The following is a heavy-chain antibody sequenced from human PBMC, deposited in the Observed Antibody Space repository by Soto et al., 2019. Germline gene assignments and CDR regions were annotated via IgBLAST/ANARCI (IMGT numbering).Heavy chain of an antibody. CDR1: GFTFSSYA. J-gene: IGHJ6*02. CDR3: ANLEYSSSILAHYYYYYGMDV. Sequence: GGSLRLSCAASGFTFSSYAMHWVRQAPGKGLEWVAVISYDGSNKYYADSVKGRFTISRDNSKNTLYLQMNSLRAEDTAVYYCANLEYSSSILAHYYYYYGMDVRGQGTTVTVSS. D-gene: IGHD6-6*01. CDR2: ISYDGSNK. V-gene: IGHV3-30-3*01.